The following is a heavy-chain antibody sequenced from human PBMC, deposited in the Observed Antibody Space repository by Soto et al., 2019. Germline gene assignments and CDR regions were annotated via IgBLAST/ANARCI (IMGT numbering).Heavy chain of an antibody. J-gene: IGHJ4*02. V-gene: IGHV4-31*02. Sequence: WTWLRQHPGEGLEWIGHIYFTGATYSNPSLRSRLIMSVDTSKNQFSLKLTSVTAADTATYYCASIPRRGYSYGIDYWGQGTLVTVSS. CDR2: IYFTGAT. D-gene: IGHD2-21*02. CDR3: ASIPRRGYSYGIDY.